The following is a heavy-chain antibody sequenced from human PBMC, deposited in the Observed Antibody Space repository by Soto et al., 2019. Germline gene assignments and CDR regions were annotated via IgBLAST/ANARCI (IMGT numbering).Heavy chain of an antibody. Sequence: PSETLSLTCTVSSDSISSYYWSWIRQPPGKRLEWIGYISYSGSTDYNPSLKSRVTISGDTSKNQFSLKVSSVNAADTAVYYCARGTSWQLPFDYWGQGTLVTAPQ. D-gene: IGHD6-13*01. CDR3: ARGTSWQLPFDY. CDR1: SDSISSYY. J-gene: IGHJ4*02. V-gene: IGHV4-59*01. CDR2: ISYSGST.